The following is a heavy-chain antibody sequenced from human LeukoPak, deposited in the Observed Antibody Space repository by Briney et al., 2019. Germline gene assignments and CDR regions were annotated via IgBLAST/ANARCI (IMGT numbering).Heavy chain of an antibody. V-gene: IGHV3-23*01. CDR2: ISGSGGST. D-gene: IGHD6-13*01. J-gene: IGHJ4*02. Sequence: GGSLRLSCAASGFTFSSYAMSWVRQAPGKGLEWVSAISGSGGSTYYADSVKGRFTISRDNAKNSLYLQMNSLRAEDTALYYCAKALWSSSWLDYWGQGTLVTVSS. CDR1: GFTFSSYA. CDR3: AKALWSSSWLDY.